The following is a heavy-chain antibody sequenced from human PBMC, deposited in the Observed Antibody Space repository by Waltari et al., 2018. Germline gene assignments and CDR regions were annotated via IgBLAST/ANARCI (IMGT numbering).Heavy chain of an antibody. CDR3: AKGSRGYTNYFFDS. J-gene: IGHJ4*02. D-gene: IGHD3-16*02. CDR2: ISGSGATP. V-gene: IGHV3-23*01. Sequence: EVQLLESAGGLVQPGEALRLSCAASGFSFMGFAITWVRQAPGGGLGWVASISGSGATPFYADSVKGRFTIVRDNSRDTVYLQMNSLRVDDSAVYYCAKGSRGYTNYFFDSWGQGTLVSVSS. CDR1: GFSFMGFA.